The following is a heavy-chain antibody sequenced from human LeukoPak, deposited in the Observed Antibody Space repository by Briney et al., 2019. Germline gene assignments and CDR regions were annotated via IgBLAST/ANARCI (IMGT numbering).Heavy chain of an antibody. J-gene: IGHJ4*02. V-gene: IGHV4-59*01. CDR2: FYNSGSS. D-gene: IGHD3-16*01. Sequence: SETLSLTCTVSGGSISDYYRGWIRQPPGKGLEWIGYFYNSGSSTYNPSLKSRVTISVDTSKEQFSLKVNSVTAADTAVYYCTRGAGWLIDYWGQGILITVSS. CDR1: GGSISDYY. CDR3: TRGAGWLIDY.